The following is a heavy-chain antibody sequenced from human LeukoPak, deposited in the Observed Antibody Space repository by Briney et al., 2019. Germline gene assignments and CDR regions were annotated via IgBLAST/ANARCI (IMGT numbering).Heavy chain of an antibody. V-gene: IGHV1-69*05. CDR3: ARAWETPAATLPTYYYYYMDV. CDR1: GGTFSSYA. D-gene: IGHD2-2*01. CDR2: IIPIFGTA. J-gene: IGHJ6*03. Sequence: SVKVSCKASGGTFSSYAISWVRQAPGQGLEWMGGIIPIFGTANYAQKFQGRVTITTDESTSTAYMELSSLRSEDTAVYYCARAWETPAATLPTYYYYYMDVWGKGTTVTDSS.